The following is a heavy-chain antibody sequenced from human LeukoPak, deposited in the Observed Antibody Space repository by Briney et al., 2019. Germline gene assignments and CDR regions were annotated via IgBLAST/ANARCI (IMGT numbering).Heavy chain of an antibody. J-gene: IGHJ4*02. V-gene: IGHV1-69*13. CDR2: IIPIFGTA. CDR3: AKGWYDSSGILDY. CDR1: GGTFSSYA. Sequence: SVKVSCKASGGTFSSYAISWVRQAPGQGLEWMGGIIPIFGTANYAQKFQGRVTITADESTSTAYMELSSLRSEDTAVYYCAKGWYDSSGILDYWGQGTLVTVSA. D-gene: IGHD3-22*01.